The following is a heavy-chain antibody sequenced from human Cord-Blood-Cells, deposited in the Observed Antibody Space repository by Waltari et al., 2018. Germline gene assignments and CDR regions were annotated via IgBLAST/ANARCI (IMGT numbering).Heavy chain of an antibody. Sequence: QVQLVESGGGVVQPGRSLRLPWPAAGFPFSSYAMHWVRQAPGKGLEWVAVISYDGSNKYYADSVKGRFTISRDNSKNTLYLQMNSLRAEDTAVYYCAGGSYFHYWGQGTLVTVSS. CDR2: ISYDGSNK. CDR3: AGGSYFHY. D-gene: IGHD1-26*01. J-gene: IGHJ4*02. V-gene: IGHV3-30-3*01. CDR1: GFPFSSYA.